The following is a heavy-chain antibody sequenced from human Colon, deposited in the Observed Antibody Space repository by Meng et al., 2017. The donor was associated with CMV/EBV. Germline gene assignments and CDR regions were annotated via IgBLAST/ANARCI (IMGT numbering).Heavy chain of an antibody. CDR2: INHSGST. V-gene: IGHV4-34*01. D-gene: IGHD1-26*01. CDR1: GGSFSGYY. Sequence: SETLYLTCAVYGGSFSGYYWSWIRQPPGKGLEWIGEINHSGSTNYNPSLKSRVTISVDTSKNQFSLKLSSVTAADTAVYYCAKVGLGASTEIYYFDYWGQGTLVTVSS. CDR3: AKVGLGASTEIYYFDY. J-gene: IGHJ4*02.